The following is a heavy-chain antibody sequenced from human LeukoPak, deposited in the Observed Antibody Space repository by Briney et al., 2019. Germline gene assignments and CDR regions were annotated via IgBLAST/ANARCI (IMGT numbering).Heavy chain of an antibody. CDR2: INPNSGGT. Sequence: GASVKVSCKASGYTFTGYYMHWVRQAPGQGLELMGWINPNSGGTNYAQKFQGRVTMTRDTSISTAYMELSRLRSDDTAVYYCARDLRYVYSGYVGYWGQGTLVTVSS. CDR3: ARDLRYVYSGYVGY. D-gene: IGHD1-26*01. V-gene: IGHV1-2*02. J-gene: IGHJ4*02. CDR1: GYTFTGYY.